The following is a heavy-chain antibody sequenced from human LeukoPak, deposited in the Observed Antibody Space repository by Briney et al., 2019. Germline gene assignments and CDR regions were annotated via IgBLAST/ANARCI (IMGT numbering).Heavy chain of an antibody. CDR2: INTNTGNP. Sequence: GASVKVSCMASGYTFTSYAMNWVRQAPGQGLEWMGWINTNTGNPTYAQGFTGRFVFSLDTSVSTAYLQISSLKAEDTAVYYCARSPYGGNWYFDLWGRGTLVTVSS. D-gene: IGHD4-23*01. CDR3: ARSPYGGNWYFDL. CDR1: GYTFTSYA. V-gene: IGHV7-4-1*02. J-gene: IGHJ2*01.